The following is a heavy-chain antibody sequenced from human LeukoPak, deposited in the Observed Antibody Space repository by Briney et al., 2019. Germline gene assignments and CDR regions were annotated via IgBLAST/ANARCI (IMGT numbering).Heavy chain of an antibody. J-gene: IGHJ4*02. CDR1: GFSFSNYA. CDR3: AKIWFVKLGAVYFDY. V-gene: IGHV3-23*01. D-gene: IGHD3-10*01. Sequence: GGSLRLSCAASGFSFSNYAMSWVRQAPGKGLEWVSGIGGSGSSTYYADSVKGRFTISRDNSKNTLYLQMNSLRAEDTAIYYCAKIWFVKLGAVYFDYWGQETLVTVSS. CDR2: IGGSGSST.